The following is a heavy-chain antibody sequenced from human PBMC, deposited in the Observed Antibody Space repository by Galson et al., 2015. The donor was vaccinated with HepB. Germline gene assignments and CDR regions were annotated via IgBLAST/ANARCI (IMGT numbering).Heavy chain of an antibody. CDR2: INTETGGT. Sequence: SVKVSCKASGYTFIGYRIHWVRQAPGQGLEWMGWINTETGGTKFAQNFQGRVTMTRDTSISTAYLELSRLTSDDTAVYYCAREAFDFWGQGTLLTASS. CDR1: GYTFIGYR. J-gene: IGHJ4*02. V-gene: IGHV1-2*02. CDR3: AREAFDF.